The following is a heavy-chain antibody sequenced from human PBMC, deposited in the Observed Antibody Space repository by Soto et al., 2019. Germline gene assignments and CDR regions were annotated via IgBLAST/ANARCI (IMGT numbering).Heavy chain of an antibody. J-gene: IGHJ6*02. Sequence: PGGSLRLSCAASGFTFSYYYMSWVRQDTWKGLEWVSFISSSGIYTNYADSEKGRFTNSRDNAKNSLYLQMNSLRAEDTAVYYGATDARYSSSWDVPVWYYGMDVWGQGTKVTVSS. CDR3: ATDARYSSSWDVPVWYYGMDV. CDR2: ISSSGIYT. CDR1: GFTFSYYY. D-gene: IGHD6-13*01. V-gene: IGHV3-11*06.